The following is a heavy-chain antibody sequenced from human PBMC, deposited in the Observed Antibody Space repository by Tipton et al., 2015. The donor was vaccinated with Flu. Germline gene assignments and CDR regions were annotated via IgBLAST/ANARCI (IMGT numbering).Heavy chain of an antibody. Sequence: AVSGFTLSDYYMSWVRQAPGKGLEWVSFISSSGIPIYYADSVKGRFTISRDSAKNSLYLQMRSLRAEDTAVYYCAKVIPELVAGLDSWGQGTLVTVSS. J-gene: IGHJ4*02. CDR2: ISSSGIPI. CDR1: GFTLSDYY. D-gene: IGHD6-19*01. CDR3: AKVIPELVAGLDS. V-gene: IGHV3-11*01.